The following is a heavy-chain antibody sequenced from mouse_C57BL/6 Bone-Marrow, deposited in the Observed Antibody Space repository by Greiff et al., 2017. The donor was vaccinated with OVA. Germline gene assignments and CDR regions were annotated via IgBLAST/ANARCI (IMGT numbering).Heavy chain of an antibody. CDR1: GYTFTDHT. V-gene: IGHV1-78*01. J-gene: IGHJ1*03. D-gene: IGHD1-1*01. CDR3: ARGMTYGSRYFDV. CDR2: IYPRDGST. Sequence: VQLQESDAELVKPGASVKISCKVSGYTFTDHTIYWMKQRPEQGLEWIGNIYPRDGSTKYNEKVKGKATLTTDKSSSTAYMQLNSLTSEDSAVYFCARGMTYGSRYFDVWGTGTTVTVSS.